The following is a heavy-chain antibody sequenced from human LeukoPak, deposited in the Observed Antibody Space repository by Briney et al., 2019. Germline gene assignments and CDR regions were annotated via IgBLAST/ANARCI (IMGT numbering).Heavy chain of an antibody. CDR2: IYHSGST. CDR3: ACQSNYYYYYGMDV. CDR1: GGSISSGGYS. J-gene: IGHJ6*02. V-gene: IGHV4-30-2*01. Sequence: PSETLSLTCAVSGGSISSGGYSWSWIRQPPGKGLERIGYIYHSGSTYYNPSLKSRVTISVDRSKNQFSLKLSSVTAADTAVYYCACQSNYYYYYGMDVWGQGTTVTVSS.